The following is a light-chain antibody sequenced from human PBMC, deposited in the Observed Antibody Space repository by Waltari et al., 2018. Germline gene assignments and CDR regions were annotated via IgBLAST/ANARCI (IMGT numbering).Light chain of an antibody. CDR1: ALPKQF. J-gene: IGLJ2*01. Sequence: SYELTQPPSVSLSPGQTARITCSGDALPKQFAYWYQQKPGLAPVLIIYKDSQRPSRIPERFSASGSGTTATLTITGVRAEDEADYYCQSADRRGNYWFFGGGTQRTV. CDR3: QSADRRGNYWF. CDR2: KDS. V-gene: IGLV3-25*02.